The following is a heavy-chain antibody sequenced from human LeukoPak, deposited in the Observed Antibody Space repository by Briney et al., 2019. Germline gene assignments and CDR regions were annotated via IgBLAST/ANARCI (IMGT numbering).Heavy chain of an antibody. CDR2: IYPDDSDT. V-gene: IGHV5-51*01. D-gene: IGHD6-19*01. CDR3: ARAGLTVAGTSRNWSDP. CDR1: GYTFTNYW. J-gene: IGHJ5*02. Sequence: NHGESLKISCKGSGYTFTNYWIGWVRQMPGKGLEWMGIIYPDDSDTRYSPSLQGQVTISADKSISTAYLQWSSLKASDTAMYYCARAGLTVAGTSRNWSDPWGQGTLVTVSS.